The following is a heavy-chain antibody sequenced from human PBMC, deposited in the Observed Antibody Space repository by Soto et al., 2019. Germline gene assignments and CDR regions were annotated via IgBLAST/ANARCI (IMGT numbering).Heavy chain of an antibody. Sequence: KASETLSLTCAVSGGSIKTGGYYWGWIRQPPGKGLEWIATIYYSGTTYYNPSLKSRLTISVDTSNNLFSLEMRSVIAADTAFYYCARLAYRDYSTWGQGTLVTVSS. J-gene: IGHJ1*01. CDR2: IYYSGTT. CDR3: ARLAYRDYST. D-gene: IGHD4-4*01. V-gene: IGHV4-39*02. CDR1: GGSIKTGGYY.